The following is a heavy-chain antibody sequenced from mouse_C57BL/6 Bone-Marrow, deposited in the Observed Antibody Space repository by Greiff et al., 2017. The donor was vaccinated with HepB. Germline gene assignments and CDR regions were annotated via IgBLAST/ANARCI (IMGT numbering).Heavy chain of an antibody. CDR1: GYTFTSYW. Sequence: QVQLKQPGTELVKPGASVKLSCKASGYTFTSYWMHWVKQRPGQGLEWIGNINPSNGGTNYNEKFKSKATLTVDKSSSTAYMQLSSLTSEDSAVYYCARLGYYGSSPAWFAYWGQGTLVTVSA. CDR3: ARLGYYGSSPAWFAY. V-gene: IGHV1-53*01. CDR2: INPSNGGT. D-gene: IGHD1-1*01. J-gene: IGHJ3*01.